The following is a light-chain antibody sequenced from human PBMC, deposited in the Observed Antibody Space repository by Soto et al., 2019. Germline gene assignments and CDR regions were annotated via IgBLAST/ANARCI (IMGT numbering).Light chain of an antibody. CDR2: DVS. J-gene: IGLJ1*01. V-gene: IGLV2-14*03. CDR3: CSYPTSNTRQIV. CDR1: SREVGGYNY. Sequence: QSVLTQPCSVSGGPGQSITISLPGTSREVGGYNYVSWYQHHPGKAPKLMIYDVSNRPSGVSNRFSGSKSGNTASLTISGLQPEDEADYYCCSYPTSNTRQIVFGTGTKVTVL.